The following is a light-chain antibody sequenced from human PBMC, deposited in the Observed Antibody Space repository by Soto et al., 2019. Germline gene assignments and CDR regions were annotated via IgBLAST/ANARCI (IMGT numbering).Light chain of an antibody. CDR3: SSYTSSSTLVV. CDR2: DVS. Sequence: QSALTQPASVSGSPGHSITISCTGTSSDFGGYNYVSWYQQHPGKAPKLMIYDVSNRPSGVSNRFSGSKSGNTASLTISGLQAEDEADYYCSSYTSSSTLVVFGTGTKVTVL. CDR1: SSDFGGYNY. J-gene: IGLJ1*01. V-gene: IGLV2-14*01.